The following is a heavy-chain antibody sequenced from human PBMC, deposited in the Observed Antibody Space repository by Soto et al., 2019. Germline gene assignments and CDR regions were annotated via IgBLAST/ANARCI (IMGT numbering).Heavy chain of an antibody. CDR3: ARVVVVPASKIVFDY. Sequence: SSETLSLTCTVSGGSISSGDYYWSWIRQPPGKGLECIGYIYYSGSTYYKPSLKSRVTISVDMSKNQFSLKLSSVTAADTAVYYCARVVVVPASKIVFDYWGQGTLVTVS. CDR2: IYYSGST. J-gene: IGHJ4*02. CDR1: GGSISSGDYY. V-gene: IGHV4-30-4*01. D-gene: IGHD2-2*01.